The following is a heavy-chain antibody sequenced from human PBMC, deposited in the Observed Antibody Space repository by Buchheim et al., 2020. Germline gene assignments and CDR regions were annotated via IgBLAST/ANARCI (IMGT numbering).Heavy chain of an antibody. J-gene: IGHJ4*02. CDR2: INPSDGST. D-gene: IGHD1-1*01. CDR1: GYTFTSYA. Sequence: QVQLVQSGSELKKPGASVKVSCKASGYTFTSYAMNWVRQAPGQGLEWMGIINPSDGSTSYAQKFQGRITMTRDTSTSTVYLELSSLRSEDTAVYYCARERSTSFLLENFDYWGQGTL. CDR3: ARERSTSFLLENFDY. V-gene: IGHV1-46*01.